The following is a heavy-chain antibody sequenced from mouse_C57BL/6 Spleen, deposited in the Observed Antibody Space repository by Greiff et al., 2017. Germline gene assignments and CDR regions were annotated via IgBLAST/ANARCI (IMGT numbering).Heavy chain of an antibody. CDR1: GYTFTSYW. J-gene: IGHJ4*01. CDR3: AREGPDAMDY. CDR2: IDPNSGGT. V-gene: IGHV1-72*01. Sequence: QVQLKQPGAELVKPGASVKLSCKASGYTFTSYWMHWVKQRPGRGLEWIGRIDPNSGGTKYNEKFKSKATLTVDKPSSTAYMQLSSLTSEDSAVYYCAREGPDAMDYWGQGTSVTVSS.